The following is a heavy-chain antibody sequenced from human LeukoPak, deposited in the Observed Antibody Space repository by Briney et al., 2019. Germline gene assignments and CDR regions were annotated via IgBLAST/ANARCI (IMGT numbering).Heavy chain of an antibody. Sequence: SETLSLTCTVSGGSISSYYWSWIRQPPGKGLEWIGYIYYSGSTNYNPSLKSRVTISVDTSKNQFSLKLSSVTAADTAVYYCARGRLEPVDYFDYWGQGTLVTVSS. CDR1: GGSISSYY. V-gene: IGHV4-59*01. CDR2: IYYSGST. CDR3: ARGRLEPVDYFDY. J-gene: IGHJ4*02. D-gene: IGHD3-3*01.